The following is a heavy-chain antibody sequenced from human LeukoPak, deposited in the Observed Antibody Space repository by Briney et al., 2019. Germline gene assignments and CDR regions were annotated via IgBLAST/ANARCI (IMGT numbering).Heavy chain of an antibody. D-gene: IGHD2-2*01. CDR3: ATGQLPQTSYYYYYYYMDV. J-gene: IGHJ6*03. Sequence: ASVKVSCKASGYTFTSYGISWVRQAPGQGLEWMGGIIPIFGTANYAQKFQGRVTITADESTSTAYMELSSLRSEDTAVYYCATGQLPQTSYYYYYYYMDVWGKGTTVTISS. CDR2: IIPIFGTA. CDR1: GYTFTSYG. V-gene: IGHV1-69*13.